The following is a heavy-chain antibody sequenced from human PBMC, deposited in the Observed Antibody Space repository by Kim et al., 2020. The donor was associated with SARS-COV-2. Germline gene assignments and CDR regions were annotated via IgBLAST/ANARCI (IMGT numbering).Heavy chain of an antibody. J-gene: IGHJ4*02. Sequence: KQDGSETYYVDSVNGRFTISRDNAKNSLYLQMNSLRAEDTAVYYCSGSLNFWGQGTLVTVSS. CDR2: KQDGSET. CDR3: SGSLNF. V-gene: IGHV3-7*01.